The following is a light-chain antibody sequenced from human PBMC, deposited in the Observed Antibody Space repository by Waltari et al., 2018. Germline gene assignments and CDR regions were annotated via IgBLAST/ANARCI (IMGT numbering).Light chain of an antibody. J-gene: IGKJ1*01. CDR3: QKYGTRPAT. Sequence: EIVLTQSPASLSLSPGDRANLSCRASQSVGRTLAWYQQRPGQAPRLLIYDASTRATGIPDRFSGSGSGTDFSLTISRLEPEDFAVYYCQKYGTRPATFGQGTKVEVK. CDR2: DAS. V-gene: IGKV3-20*01. CDR1: QSVGRT.